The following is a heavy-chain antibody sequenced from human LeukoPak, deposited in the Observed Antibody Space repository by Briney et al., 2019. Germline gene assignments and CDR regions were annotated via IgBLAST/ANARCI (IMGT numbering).Heavy chain of an antibody. Sequence: KPSETLSLTCTVSGGSISSYYWSWIRQPPGKGLEWIGYMYYSGSTNYNPSTNYNPSLKSRVTISVDTSKNQFSLKLSSVTAADTAVYYCARSEYVWGGYRLDFWGQGALVTVSS. V-gene: IGHV4-59*01. J-gene: IGHJ4*02. CDR3: ARSEYVWGGYRLDF. CDR2: MYYSGST. CDR1: GGSISSYY. D-gene: IGHD3-16*02.